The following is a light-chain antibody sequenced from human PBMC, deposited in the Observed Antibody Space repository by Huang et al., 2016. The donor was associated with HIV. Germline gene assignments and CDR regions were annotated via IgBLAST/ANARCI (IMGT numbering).Light chain of an antibody. CDR3: VQGTHWPPV. V-gene: IGKV2-30*02. Sequence: DVVMIQSPLSLPVTLGQPASISCRSSQSLVHSDGNTYLNWFQQRPGQSPRRLIYKVSNRDAGVPDRFSGSGSVTDFTLKSSRVEAEDVVVYYCVQGTHWPPVVGGGTKVEIK. J-gene: IGKJ4*01. CDR1: QSLVHSDGNTY. CDR2: KVS.